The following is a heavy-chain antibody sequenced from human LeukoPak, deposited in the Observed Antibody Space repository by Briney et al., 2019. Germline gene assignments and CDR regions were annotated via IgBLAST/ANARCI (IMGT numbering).Heavy chain of an antibody. D-gene: IGHD6-19*01. CDR2: IYFSGST. V-gene: IGHV4-59*08. CDR1: GGSIRSYY. J-gene: IGHJ4*02. Sequence: PSETLSLTCTVSGGSIRSYYWSWIRQPPGKGLEWIGYIYFSGSTSYNPSLKSRVTISVDRSKNQFSLKLSSVTAADTAVYFCARQLRGEAVAGHLQPFDYWGQGTLVTVSS. CDR3: ARQLRGEAVAGHLQPFDY.